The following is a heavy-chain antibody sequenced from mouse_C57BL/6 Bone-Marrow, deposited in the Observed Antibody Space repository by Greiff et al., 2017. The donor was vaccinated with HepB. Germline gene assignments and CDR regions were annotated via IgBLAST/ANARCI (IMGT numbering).Heavy chain of an antibody. Sequence: EVQGVESGGDLVKPGGSLKLSCAASGFTFSSYGMSWVRQTPDKRLEWVATISSGGSYTYYPDSVKGRFTISRDNAKNTLYLQMSSLKSEDTAMYYCARQQFTFAYWGQGTLVTVSA. V-gene: IGHV5-6*01. CDR2: ISSGGSYT. CDR3: ARQQFTFAY. CDR1: GFTFSSYG. J-gene: IGHJ3*01.